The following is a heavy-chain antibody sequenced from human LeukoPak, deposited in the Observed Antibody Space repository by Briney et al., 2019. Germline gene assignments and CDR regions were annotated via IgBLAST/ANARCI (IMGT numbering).Heavy chain of an antibody. J-gene: IGHJ6*03. D-gene: IGHD3-3*01. CDR3: ARAVLRDLYYYYYMDV. CDR2: IYISGSGST. V-gene: IGHV4-4*07. CDR1: GGSISSYY. Sequence: PSETLSLTCTVSGGSISSYYWSWIRQPAGKGLEWIGRIYISGSGSTNYNPSLKSRVTMSVDTSKNQFSLKLSSVTAEDTAVYYCARAVLRDLYYYYYMDVWGKGTTVTISS.